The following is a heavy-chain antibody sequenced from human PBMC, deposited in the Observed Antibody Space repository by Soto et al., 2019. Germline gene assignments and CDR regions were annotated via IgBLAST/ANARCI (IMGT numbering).Heavy chain of an antibody. CDR2: IYYSGST. CDR3: ARWIQLWSPIGRHYRYGDV. CDR1: GGSISSGDYY. D-gene: IGHD5-18*01. Sequence: PSETLSLTCTVSGGSISSGDYYWSWIRQPPGKGLAWIGYIYYSGSTYYNPSLKSRVTISVDTSKNQFSLKLSSVTAADTAVYYCARWIQLWSPIGRHYRYGDVWGQGTTVTVSS. V-gene: IGHV4-30-4*01. J-gene: IGHJ6*02.